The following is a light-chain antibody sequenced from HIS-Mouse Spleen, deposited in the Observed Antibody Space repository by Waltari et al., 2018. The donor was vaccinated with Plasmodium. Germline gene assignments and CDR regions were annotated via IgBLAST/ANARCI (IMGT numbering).Light chain of an antibody. V-gene: IGKV3-15*01. Sequence: EIVMTQSPATLSVSPGERATLSCRASQSVSSNLAWYQQKPGQAPSLLIYGASTRATGIPARFSGSGSGTEFTLTISSMQSEDFAVYYCQQYNNWTPFTFGPGTKVDIK. CDR2: GAS. J-gene: IGKJ3*01. CDR3: QQYNNWTPFT. CDR1: QSVSSN.